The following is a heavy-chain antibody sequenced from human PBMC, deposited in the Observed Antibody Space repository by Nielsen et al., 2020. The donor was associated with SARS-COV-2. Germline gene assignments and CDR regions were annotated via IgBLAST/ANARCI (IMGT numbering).Heavy chain of an antibody. Sequence: ASVKVSCKASGYTFTAYAIHWVRQDPGQRLEWMGWINSDSGNTKYSQKFRGRVTITRDTSASTAYMELRGLSSEDTAVYYCARSRGCSATSCFFDYWGQGALVTVSS. CDR3: ARSRGCSATSCFFDY. CDR1: GYTFTAYA. V-gene: IGHV1-3*04. D-gene: IGHD2-2*01. CDR2: INSDSGNT. J-gene: IGHJ4*02.